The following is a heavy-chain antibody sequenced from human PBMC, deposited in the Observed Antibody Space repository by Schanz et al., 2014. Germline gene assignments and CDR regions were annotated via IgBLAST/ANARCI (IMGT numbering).Heavy chain of an antibody. V-gene: IGHV4-59*01. CDR3: ARSLSGYKYYFDY. CDR2: FYYTGSF. CDR1: GGSMADYY. J-gene: IGHJ4*02. Sequence: QVQLQESGPGLVKPSETLSLTCTVSGGSMADYYWSFIRQPPGKGLEWIGYFYYTGSFNYNPSLKSRATISMDTSKNQFSLKLSSVTAADTAVYYCARSLSGYKYYFDYWGQGALVTVSS. D-gene: IGHD3-22*01.